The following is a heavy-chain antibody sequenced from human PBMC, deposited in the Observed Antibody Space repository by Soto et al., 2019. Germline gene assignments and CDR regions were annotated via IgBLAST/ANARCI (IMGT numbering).Heavy chain of an antibody. CDR3: ARWLELPSELYGIDV. Sequence: QVQLVQSGAEVKKPGASVKVSCKASGYTFTSYGISWVRQTPGQGLEWMGWISAYNGNTNYAQKLQGRVTMTTDTSTSTAYRELRNLRSDDTAVYYCARWLELPSELYGIDVWGQGTTVTVSS. J-gene: IGHJ6*02. V-gene: IGHV1-18*01. CDR1: GYTFTSYG. D-gene: IGHD1-7*01. CDR2: ISAYNGNT.